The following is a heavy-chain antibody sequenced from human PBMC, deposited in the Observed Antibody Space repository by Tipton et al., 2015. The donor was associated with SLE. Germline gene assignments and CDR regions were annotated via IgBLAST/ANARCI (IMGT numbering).Heavy chain of an antibody. V-gene: IGHV4-59*01. D-gene: IGHD3-3*01. Sequence: TLSLTCNVSGASISGYFWSWIRQPPGKGLEWIGYFHDTGSANYNPSLKSRLTISVDTSKSHFSLKLTSVTAADTAIYYCARGSRWFDDFWSGYPLGNWFDPWGQGTLVTVSS. CDR3: ARGSRWFDDFWSGYPLGNWFDP. CDR2: FHDTGSA. J-gene: IGHJ5*02. CDR1: GASISGYF.